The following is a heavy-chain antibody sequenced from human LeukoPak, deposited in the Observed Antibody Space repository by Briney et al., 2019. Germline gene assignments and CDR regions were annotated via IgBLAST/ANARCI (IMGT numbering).Heavy chain of an antibody. CDR1: GYTFTNYD. J-gene: IGHJ4*02. Sequence: ASVKDSCRASGYTFTNYDITWIREAPGQGLEWMGYITPYNGNTKYAQKLQGRVTMTTDTSTSTVYMELRSLRSDDTAVYYCAREASSGAYNDYWGQGTLVIVSS. V-gene: IGHV1-18*01. CDR2: ITPYNGNT. D-gene: IGHD1-26*01. CDR3: AREASSGAYNDY.